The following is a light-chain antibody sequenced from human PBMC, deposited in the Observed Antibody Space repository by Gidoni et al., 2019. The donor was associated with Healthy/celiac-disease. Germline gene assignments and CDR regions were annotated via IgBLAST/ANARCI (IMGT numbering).Light chain of an antibody. CDR2: GNR. V-gene: IGLV1-40*01. Sequence: QSVLTQPPSVSGAPGQRRTISCTGSRSNLGAGHDVHWYQQLPGPATTLLLYGNRNRLTGVPDRFSGSKSCTSASLASTGLQAEDEAYYYCQSYDSSLSGPVVVGGGTKLSVL. J-gene: IGLJ2*01. CDR3: QSYDSSLSGPVV. CDR1: RSNLGAGHD.